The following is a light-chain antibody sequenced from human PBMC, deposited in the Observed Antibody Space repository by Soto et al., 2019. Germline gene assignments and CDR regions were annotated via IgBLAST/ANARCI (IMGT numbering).Light chain of an antibody. CDR2: EGF. V-gene: IGLV2-23*01. CDR1: SSDVGDYKS. J-gene: IGLJ2*01. Sequence: QSALTQPASVSGSPGQSIAISCSGTSSDVGDYKSVSWYQHHPGKVPKLLIFEGFKRPSGVSNRFSGSKSGSTASLTISGLQTEDEADYYCCSYAGRSTWDVVFGGGTQLTVL. CDR3: CSYAGRSTWDVV.